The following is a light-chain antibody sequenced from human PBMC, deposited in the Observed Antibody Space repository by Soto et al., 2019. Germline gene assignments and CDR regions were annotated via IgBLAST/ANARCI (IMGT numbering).Light chain of an antibody. CDR2: DVS. CDR1: SSDVGGYNY. J-gene: IGLJ1*01. Sequence: QSALTQPASVSGSPGQSITISCTGTSSDVGGYNYVSWYQQHPGKAPKLMIYDVSNRPSGVSNRFSGSKSGNTASLTISGLQAEDEADYYCSSYNTSSPPYVFGTGTKVTVL. CDR3: SSYNTSSPPYV. V-gene: IGLV2-14*01.